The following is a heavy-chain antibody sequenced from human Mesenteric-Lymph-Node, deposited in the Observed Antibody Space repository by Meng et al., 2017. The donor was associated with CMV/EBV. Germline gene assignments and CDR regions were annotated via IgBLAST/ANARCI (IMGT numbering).Heavy chain of an antibody. CDR2: IIPILGIA. CDR1: GGTFSSYT. D-gene: IGHD6-13*01. V-gene: IGHV1-69*02. CDR3: AGGIAAAGSRWFDP. Sequence: QVQLGQSGAEVKKPGSSVKVSCKASGGTFSSYTISWVRQAPGQGLEWMGRIIPILGIANYEQKFQGRVTITADKSTSTAYMELSSLRSEDTAVYYCAGGIAAAGSRWFDPWGQGTLVTVSS. J-gene: IGHJ5*02.